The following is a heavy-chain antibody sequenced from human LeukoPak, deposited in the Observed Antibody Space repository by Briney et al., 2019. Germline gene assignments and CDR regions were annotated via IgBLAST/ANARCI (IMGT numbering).Heavy chain of an antibody. CDR3: ATDGAGFDT. V-gene: IGHV3-11*01. Sequence: GGSLRLSCAASGFTFNDYYMSWIRHAPGKGLEWLSYINIGGTNTHYADSVKGRFTISRDNAKKSLYLEMNNLRAEDTAVYYCATDGAGFDTWGQGGLVTVSS. J-gene: IGHJ5*02. CDR2: INIGGTNT. CDR1: GFTFNDYY.